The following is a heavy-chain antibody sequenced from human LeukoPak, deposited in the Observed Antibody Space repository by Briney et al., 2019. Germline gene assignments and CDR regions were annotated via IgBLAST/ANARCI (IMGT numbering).Heavy chain of an antibody. CDR3: ARGRRSRGYSYGYYYCMDV. D-gene: IGHD5-18*01. CDR1: GGSFSGYY. V-gene: IGHV4-34*01. CDR2: INHSGST. J-gene: IGHJ6*03. Sequence: SETLSLTCAVYGGSFSGYYWSWIRQPPGKGLEWIGEINHSGSTNYNPSLKSRVTISVDTSKNQFSLKLSSVTAADTAVYYCARGRRSRGYSYGYYYCMDVWGKGTTVTVSS.